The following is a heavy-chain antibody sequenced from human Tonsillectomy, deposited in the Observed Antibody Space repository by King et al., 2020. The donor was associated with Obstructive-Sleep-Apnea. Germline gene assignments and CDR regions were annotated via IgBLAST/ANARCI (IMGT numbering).Heavy chain of an antibody. V-gene: IGHV4-59*01. CDR2: IYYSGST. Sequence: VQLQESGPGLVKPSETLSLTCTVSGGSISSYYWSWIRQPPGKGLEWIGYIYYSGSTNYNPSLKSRVTISVDTSKNQFSLKLSSVTAADTAVYYCARVAPPYYYGSGSPPSWFDPWGQGTLVTVSS. D-gene: IGHD3-10*01. J-gene: IGHJ5*02. CDR3: ARVAPPYYYGSGSPPSWFDP. CDR1: GGSISSYY.